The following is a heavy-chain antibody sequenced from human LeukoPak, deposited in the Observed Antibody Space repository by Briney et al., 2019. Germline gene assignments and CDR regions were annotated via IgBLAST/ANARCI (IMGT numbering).Heavy chain of an antibody. Sequence: SSETLSLTCAVYGGSFSGYYWSWIRQPPGKGLEWIGEINHSGSTNYNPSLKSRVTISVDTSKNQFSLKLSSVTAADTAVYYCARKWGYFDYWGQGTLVTVSS. J-gene: IGHJ4*02. CDR2: INHSGST. CDR1: GGSFSGYY. V-gene: IGHV4-34*01. D-gene: IGHD1-26*01. CDR3: ARKWGYFDY.